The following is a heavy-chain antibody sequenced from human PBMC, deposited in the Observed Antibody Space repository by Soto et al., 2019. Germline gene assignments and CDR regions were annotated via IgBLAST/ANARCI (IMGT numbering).Heavy chain of an antibody. CDR1: GYTFSNYG. Sequence: GASVKVSCKTSGYTFSNYGISWVRQAPGQGLEWMGWISAYNGNTNYAQKLQGRVTMTTDTSTSTAYMELRSLRSDDTAVYYCARDLHYDSSGYYYGMDVWGQGTTVTVSS. J-gene: IGHJ6*02. D-gene: IGHD3-22*01. CDR2: ISAYNGNT. CDR3: ARDLHYDSSGYYYGMDV. V-gene: IGHV1-18*01.